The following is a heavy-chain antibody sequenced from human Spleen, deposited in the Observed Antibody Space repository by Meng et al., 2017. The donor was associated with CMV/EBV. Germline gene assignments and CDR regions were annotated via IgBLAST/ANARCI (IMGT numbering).Heavy chain of an antibody. D-gene: IGHD6-13*01. V-gene: IGHV3-30*04. J-gene: IGHJ4*02. Sequence: ASGFTFSTCPMHWGRQAQGKGLEWVAVMLHDGSTKYYADSVKGRFTISRDNSKNTLYLQMNSLRAEDTAVYYCARGRYSSSWYAFAYWGQGTLVTVSS. CDR2: MLHDGSTK. CDR3: ARGRYSSSWYAFAY. CDR1: GFTFSTCP.